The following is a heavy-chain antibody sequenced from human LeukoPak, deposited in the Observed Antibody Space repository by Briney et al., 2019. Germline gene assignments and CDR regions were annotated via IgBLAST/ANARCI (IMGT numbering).Heavy chain of an antibody. CDR2: IYYSGST. J-gene: IGHJ4*02. D-gene: IGHD2-15*01. CDR3: ARGLGGYDVDGSPGYCSGGSCPIDY. CDR1: GGSISSYY. V-gene: IGHV4-59*01. Sequence: ASETLSLTCTVSGGSISSYYWSWIRQPPGKGLEWIGYIYYSGSTNYNPSLKSRVTISVDTSKNQFSLKLSSVTAADTAVYYCARGLGGYDVDGSPGYCSGGSCPIDYWGQGTLVTVSS.